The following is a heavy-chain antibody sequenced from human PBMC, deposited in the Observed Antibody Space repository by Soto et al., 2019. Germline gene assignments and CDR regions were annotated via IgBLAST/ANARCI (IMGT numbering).Heavy chain of an antibody. V-gene: IGHV4-39*01. D-gene: IGHD2-15*01. CDR3: APLSVSLSGPYGIHV. J-gene: IGHJ6*02. CDR2: MFYSGLT. CDR1: GYSVTSSDYY. Sequence: ETLSLTCSVSGYSVTSSDYYWAWIRQPPGKGLEWIGSMFYSGLTYYNPSPKSRVTLSVDTSKNQFSVRLNSVTAADTAVYYCAPLSVSLSGPYGIHVWGQGTTVTVSS.